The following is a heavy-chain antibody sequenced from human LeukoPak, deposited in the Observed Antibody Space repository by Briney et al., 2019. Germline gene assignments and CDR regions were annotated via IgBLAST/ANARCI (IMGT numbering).Heavy chain of an antibody. J-gene: IGHJ4*02. CDR3: AKDQCTRTSCDGYPGY. D-gene: IGHD2-2*01. V-gene: IGHV3-23*01. Sequence: PGGSLRLSCRASGFTFTTYSMNWLRQAPGKGLKWVSVIRAEGDPTYYADSVKGRFTISRDNSKNMLYLQMNSLRPEDTAVYYCAKDQCTRTSCDGYPGYWGQGSLVTVSS. CDR2: IRAEGDPT. CDR1: GFTFTTYS.